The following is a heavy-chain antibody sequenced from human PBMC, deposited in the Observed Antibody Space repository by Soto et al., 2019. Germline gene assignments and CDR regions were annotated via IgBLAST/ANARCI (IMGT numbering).Heavy chain of an antibody. V-gene: IGHV3-23*01. D-gene: IGHD2-15*01. CDR2: ISGSGGST. Sequence: PGKGLEWVSAISGSGGSTYYADSVKGGFTISRDNSKNTLYLQMNSLRAEDTAVFFFQAEDGIRDAVPVSAFLLNRSSDL. J-gene: IGHJ2*01. CDR3: QAEDGIRDAVPVSAFLLNRSSDL.